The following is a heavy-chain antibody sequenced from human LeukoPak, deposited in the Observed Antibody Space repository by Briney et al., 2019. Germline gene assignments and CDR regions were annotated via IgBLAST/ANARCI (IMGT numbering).Heavy chain of an antibody. Sequence: GVLRLSCAASGFTFSNYAMSWVRQAPGRGLEWVSSISGSGDSTYYADSVKGRFTISRDNSKNTLYLQMNSLRAEDTAVYYCAKGHIYCSGGSCYPGHFDYWGQGTLVTVSS. V-gene: IGHV3-23*01. CDR3: AKGHIYCSGGSCYPGHFDY. CDR2: ISGSGDST. J-gene: IGHJ4*02. D-gene: IGHD2-15*01. CDR1: GFTFSNYA.